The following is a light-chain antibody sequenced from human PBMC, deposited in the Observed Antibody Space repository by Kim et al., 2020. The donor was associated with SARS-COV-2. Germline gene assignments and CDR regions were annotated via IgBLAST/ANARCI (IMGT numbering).Light chain of an antibody. Sequence: DIHMTQSPSSLSASVGDRVTITCRASQDIRSSLAWYQQKPGKAPKRLIYAVSSLQSGVPSRFSGSGSRTEFTLTINSLQPEDFATYYCLQHYDYSWTFGQGTKVDIK. CDR3: LQHYDYSWT. CDR1: QDIRSS. V-gene: IGKV1-17*01. J-gene: IGKJ1*01. CDR2: AVS.